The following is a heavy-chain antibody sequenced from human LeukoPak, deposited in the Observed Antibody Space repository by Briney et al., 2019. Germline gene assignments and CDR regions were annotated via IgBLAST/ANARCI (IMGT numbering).Heavy chain of an antibody. V-gene: IGHV3-7*05. D-gene: IGHD2-15*01. Sequence: GGSLRLSCAASGFTFSTYWMSWVRHAPGKGLEWVGNIEPDGSEKSYVDSVKGRFTISRDNAKDSVVLQMNSLRAEDTAVYYCARPRYCRSGSCYFDFWGQGALVTVSS. CDR2: IEPDGSEK. CDR3: ARPRYCRSGSCYFDF. J-gene: IGHJ4*02. CDR1: GFTFSTYW.